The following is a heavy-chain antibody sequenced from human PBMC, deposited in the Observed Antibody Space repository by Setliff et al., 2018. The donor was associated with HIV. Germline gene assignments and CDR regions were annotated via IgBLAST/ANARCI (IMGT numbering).Heavy chain of an antibody. Sequence: SETLSLTCTVSGGSISTGGYYWSWIRQHPGKGLEWIGYIYNSGGTYYNPSLKSRVTISIDTSKNQFSLKLISVTAADTAIYYCATRNTLRYFEWLNYYYYYMDVWGKGTTVTVSS. D-gene: IGHD3-9*01. J-gene: IGHJ6*03. CDR2: IYNSGGT. CDR1: GGSISTGGYY. CDR3: ATRNTLRYFEWLNYYYYYMDV. V-gene: IGHV4-31*02.